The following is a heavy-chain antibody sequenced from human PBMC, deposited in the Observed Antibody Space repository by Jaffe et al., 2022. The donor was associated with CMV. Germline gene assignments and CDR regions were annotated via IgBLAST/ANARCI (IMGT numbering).Heavy chain of an antibody. CDR2: IYSGGNT. CDR1: GFTVSSNY. D-gene: IGHD6-19*01. CDR3: ARVRRVLVVPGTVGYYFDY. J-gene: IGHJ4*02. V-gene: IGHV3-53*02. Sequence: EVQLVETGGDLIQPGGSLRLSCAASGFTVSSNYMGWVRQAPGKGLEWVSVIYSGGNTYYADSVKGRFTISRDSSKNTLYLLINSLRAEDTAVYYCARVRRVLVVPGTVGYYFDYWGQGTLVTGSS.